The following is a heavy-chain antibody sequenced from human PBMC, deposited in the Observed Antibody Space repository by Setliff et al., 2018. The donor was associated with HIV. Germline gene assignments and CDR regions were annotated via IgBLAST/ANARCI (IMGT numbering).Heavy chain of an antibody. CDR2: IIPIFGTA. CDR3: ARCGAGEWHLYMDV. CDR1: GGAFSSYA. V-gene: IGHV1-69*06. D-gene: IGHD3-16*01. Sequence: SVKVSCKASGGAFSSYALSWVRQAPGQGLEWMGGIIPIFGTANYAQKFQGRITITADTSTDTAYMELSSLRSEDTAVYYCARCGAGEWHLYMDVWGKGTAVTVSS. J-gene: IGHJ6*03.